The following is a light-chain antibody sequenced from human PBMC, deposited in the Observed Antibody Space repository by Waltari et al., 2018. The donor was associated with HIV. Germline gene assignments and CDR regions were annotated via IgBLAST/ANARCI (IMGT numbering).Light chain of an antibody. Sequence: QSELTQPHSVAAAPGQRVTISCTGSSSNIGAGYDGHWYQQVPGKAPKVVIYGNSNRPSGVPDQFAGTMPGSAASLVITGLQSEDDADYYCQSYDSNLSGLFGGGTKVTVL. V-gene: IGLV1-40*01. CDR3: QSYDSNLSGL. CDR1: SSNIGAGYD. CDR2: GNS. J-gene: IGLJ2*01.